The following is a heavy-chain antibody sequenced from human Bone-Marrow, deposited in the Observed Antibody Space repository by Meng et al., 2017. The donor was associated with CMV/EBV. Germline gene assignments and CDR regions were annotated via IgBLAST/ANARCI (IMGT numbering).Heavy chain of an antibody. CDR1: GFTFSSYA. J-gene: IGHJ4*02. Sequence: GGSLRLSCAASGFTFSSYAMHWVRQAPGKGLEWVAVISYDGSNKYYADSVKGRFTISRDNSKHTLYLQMNSLRAEDTAVYYCARGMEWELRYWGQGTLVNVAS. V-gene: IGHV3-30*04. CDR3: ARGMEWELRY. D-gene: IGHD1-26*01. CDR2: ISYDGSNK.